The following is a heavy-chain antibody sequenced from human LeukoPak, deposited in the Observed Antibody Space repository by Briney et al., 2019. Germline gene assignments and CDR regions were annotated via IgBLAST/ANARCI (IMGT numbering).Heavy chain of an antibody. Sequence: GGSLRLSCAASGFTFSSYAMSWVRQAPGKGLEWVSAISGSGGSTYYADSVKGRFTISRDNSKNTLYLQMNSLRAEDTAVYYCAKYLGDSSGYYYIGEDVGYWGQGTLVTVSS. V-gene: IGHV3-23*01. J-gene: IGHJ4*02. CDR3: AKYLGDSSGYYYIGEDVGY. D-gene: IGHD3-22*01. CDR1: GFTFSSYA. CDR2: ISGSGGST.